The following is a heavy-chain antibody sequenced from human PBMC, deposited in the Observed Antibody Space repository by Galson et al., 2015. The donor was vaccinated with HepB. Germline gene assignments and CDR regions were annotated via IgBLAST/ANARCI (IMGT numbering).Heavy chain of an antibody. J-gene: IGHJ5*02. CDR3: ARNPAYTGWFDP. CDR2: MNPKSGDT. D-gene: IGHD3-16*01. CDR1: GYTFTSYD. Sequence: SVKVSCKASGYTFTSYDINWVRQATGQGLEWVGWMNPKSGDTGYAQKFQGRVTMTRDTSISTAYMELSSLISEGTAVYYCARNPAYTGWFDPWGQGTQVTVSS. V-gene: IGHV1-8*01.